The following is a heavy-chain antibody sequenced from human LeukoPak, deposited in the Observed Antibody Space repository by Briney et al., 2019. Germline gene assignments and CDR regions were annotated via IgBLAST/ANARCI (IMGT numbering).Heavy chain of an antibody. V-gene: IGHV4-4*07. D-gene: IGHD4-17*01. J-gene: IGHJ4*02. CDR3: ARDSGDYGSFDY. CDR2: IYTSGST. CDR1: GGSISSYY. Sequence: PSQTLSLTCTVSGGSISSYYWSWIRQPAGKGLGWIGRIYTSGSTNYNPSLKSRVTMSVDTSKNQFSLKLSSVTAADTAVYYCARDSGDYGSFDYWGQGTLVTVSS.